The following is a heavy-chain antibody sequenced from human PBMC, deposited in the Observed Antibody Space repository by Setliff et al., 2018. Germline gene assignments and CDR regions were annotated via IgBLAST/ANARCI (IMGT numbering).Heavy chain of an antibody. V-gene: IGHV4-39*02. CDR1: GFTFSSYSMN. J-gene: IGHJ3*01. CDR2: VHSSGTT. D-gene: IGHD3-10*01. Sequence: GSLRLSCAASGFTFSSYSMNWVRQAPGRGLEWIGSVHSSGTTHYNPSLKSRVTISVDSAKNHFSLNLRSVTAADTAIYYCARPPKWFGEVIIGALDVWGQGTVVTVSS. CDR3: ARPPKWFGEVIIGALDV.